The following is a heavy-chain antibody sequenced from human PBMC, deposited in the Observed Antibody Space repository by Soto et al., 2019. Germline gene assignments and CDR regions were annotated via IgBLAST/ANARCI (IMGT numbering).Heavy chain of an antibody. V-gene: IGHV4-34*01. D-gene: IGHD3-3*01. J-gene: IGHJ4*02. CDR2: INHSGST. CDR3: ARQGDYDFWSGAASFDY. Sequence: QVQLQQWGAGLLKPSETLSLTCAVYGGSFSGYYWSWIRQPPGKGLEWIGEINHSGSTNYNPSLKRRVTISVDASKNQFSLKLRSVTAADTAVYYCARQGDYDFWSGAASFDYLGQGTLVTVSS. CDR1: GGSFSGYY.